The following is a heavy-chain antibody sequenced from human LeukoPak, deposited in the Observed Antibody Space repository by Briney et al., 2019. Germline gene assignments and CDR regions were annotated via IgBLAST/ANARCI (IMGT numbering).Heavy chain of an antibody. D-gene: IGHD3-22*01. Sequence: SETLSLTCTVSGGSISSHYWSWIRQPPGKGLEWIGYIYYSGSTNYNPPLKSRVTISVDTSKNQFSLKLSSVTAADTAVYYCARKPIVNSAWYYFDYWGQGTLVTVSS. CDR1: GGSISSHY. CDR2: IYYSGST. V-gene: IGHV4-59*11. J-gene: IGHJ4*02. CDR3: ARKPIVNSAWYYFDY.